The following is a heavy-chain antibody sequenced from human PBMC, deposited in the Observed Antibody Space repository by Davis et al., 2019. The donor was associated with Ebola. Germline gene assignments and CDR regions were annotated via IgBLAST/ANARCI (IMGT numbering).Heavy chain of an antibody. CDR2: ISAYDGHS. CDR1: GYTFNSYG. V-gene: IGHV1-18*01. J-gene: IGHJ4*02. Sequence: AASVKVSCKTSGYTFNSYGISWVRQAPGQGLEWMGWISAYDGHSSYAQKFQGRITMTTDTSTNTAYMELRSLRSDDTALYYCATSGEYSYGWAYWGQGTLVTVSS. D-gene: IGHD5-18*01. CDR3: ATSGEYSYGWAY.